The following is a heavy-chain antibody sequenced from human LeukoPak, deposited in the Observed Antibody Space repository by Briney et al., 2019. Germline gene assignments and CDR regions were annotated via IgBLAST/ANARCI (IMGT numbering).Heavy chain of an antibody. V-gene: IGHV3-48*01. Sequence: PGGSLRLSCAASGFTFSSYSMNWVRQAPGKGLEWVSYISSSSSTIYYADSVKGRFTISRDDSKNTLYLQMNTLRAEDSAIYYCAKDLPASGWSFDYWGQGTLVTVSS. J-gene: IGHJ4*02. CDR2: ISSSSSTI. CDR1: GFTFSSYS. CDR3: AKDLPASGWSFDY. D-gene: IGHD6-19*01.